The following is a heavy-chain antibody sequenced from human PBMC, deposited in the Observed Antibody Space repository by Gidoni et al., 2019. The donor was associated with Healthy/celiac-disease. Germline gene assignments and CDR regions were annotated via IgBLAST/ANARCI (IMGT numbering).Heavy chain of an antibody. CDR3: AREVTTGGYYYYYYMDV. Sequence: EVQLVESGGGLVQPGGFLRLSWAASGFPISSNYMSLVLQATGKGLEWVSVIDSGVSTYYADSVKGRFTISRDNSKNTLYLQMNSLRAEDTAVYYCAREVTTGGYYYYYYMDVWGKGTTVTVSS. V-gene: IGHV3-66*01. D-gene: IGHD4-17*01. CDR1: GFPISSNY. CDR2: IDSGVST. J-gene: IGHJ6*03.